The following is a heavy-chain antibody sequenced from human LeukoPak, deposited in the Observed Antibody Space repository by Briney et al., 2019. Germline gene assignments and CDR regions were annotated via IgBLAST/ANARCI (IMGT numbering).Heavy chain of an antibody. Sequence: PGRSLRLSCAASGFTFGNYGMHWVRQAPGKGLEWVAVIWYDGSNKYYADSVKGRFTISRDNSKNTLHLQMNSLRAEDTAVYYCAKDGGYCSGGSCYSGAEYFQHWGQGTLVTVSS. J-gene: IGHJ1*01. CDR2: IWYDGSNK. V-gene: IGHV3-33*06. CDR3: AKDGGYCSGGSCYSGAEYFQH. D-gene: IGHD2-15*01. CDR1: GFTFGNYG.